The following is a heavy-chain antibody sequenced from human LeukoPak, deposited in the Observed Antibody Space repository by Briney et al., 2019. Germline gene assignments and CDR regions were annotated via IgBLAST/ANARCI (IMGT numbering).Heavy chain of an antibody. Sequence: ASVKVSCKASGYTFTGYYMHWVRQAPGQGLEWMGWINPNTGGTNYAQKFQGRVTMTRDTSISTAYMDLSRLRSDDTAVYYCAIGYCSGGSCPFDYWGQGTLVTVSS. CDR2: INPNTGGT. V-gene: IGHV1-2*02. CDR1: GYTFTGYY. D-gene: IGHD2-15*01. CDR3: AIGYCSGGSCPFDY. J-gene: IGHJ4*02.